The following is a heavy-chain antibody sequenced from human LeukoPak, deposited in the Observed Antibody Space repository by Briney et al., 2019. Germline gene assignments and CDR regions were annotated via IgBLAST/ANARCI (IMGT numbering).Heavy chain of an antibody. D-gene: IGHD6-19*01. CDR1: GFTFTSYA. Sequence: PGGSLRLSCAVSGFTFTSYAMSWVRQAPGKGLEWVSAISGSGVTTYYADSVKGRFTISRDNSKNTLYLQMNSLRAEDTAVYYCAGHSSGWYSVDYWGQGTLVTVSS. J-gene: IGHJ4*02. CDR2: ISGSGVTT. CDR3: AGHSSGWYSVDY. V-gene: IGHV3-23*01.